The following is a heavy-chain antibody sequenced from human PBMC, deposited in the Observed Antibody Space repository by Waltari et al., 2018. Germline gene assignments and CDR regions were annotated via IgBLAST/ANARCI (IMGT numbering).Heavy chain of an antibody. Sequence: QVQLQESGPGLVKPSETLSLTCAVSGYSISSGYYWGWIRQPPGKGLELFGRITHSGSTYYNPSLKSRVTISLAPSKNQFSLTLSSVTAADTAVYYCASSNEVGYERFDYWGQGTLVTVSS. CDR1: GYSISSGYY. CDR3: ASSNEVGYERFDY. V-gene: IGHV4-38-2*01. D-gene: IGHD5-12*01. CDR2: ITHSGST. J-gene: IGHJ4*02.